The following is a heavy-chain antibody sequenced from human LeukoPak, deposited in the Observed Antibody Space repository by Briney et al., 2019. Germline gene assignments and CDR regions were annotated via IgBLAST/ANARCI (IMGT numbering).Heavy chain of an antibody. CDR2: INHSGST. J-gene: IGHJ4*02. Sequence: PSETLSLTCTVSGGSMNTYYWSWIRQPPGKGLEWIGEINHSGSTNYNPSLKSRVTISVDTSKNQFSLKLSSVTAADTAVYYCARRGGFTMVRGAPFDYWGQGTLVTVSS. V-gene: IGHV4-34*01. D-gene: IGHD3-10*01. CDR1: GGSMNTYY. CDR3: ARRGGFTMVRGAPFDY.